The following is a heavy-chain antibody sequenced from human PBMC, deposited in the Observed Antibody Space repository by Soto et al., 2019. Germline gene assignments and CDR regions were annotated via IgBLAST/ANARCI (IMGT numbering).Heavy chain of an antibody. Sequence: QVHLVQSGAEVKEPGASVKVSCKASGYTFRNYAITWVRQAPGQGLEWMGWINTYKGDTNYAHKFQGRVTMTTDTSTSTAYMELRSIRSDDTAIYYCARDAAFWSGRNLNWFDSWGQGTLVTVSS. CDR1: GYTFRNYA. J-gene: IGHJ5*01. V-gene: IGHV1-18*04. CDR2: INTYKGDT. CDR3: ARDAAFWSGRNLNWFDS. D-gene: IGHD3-3*01.